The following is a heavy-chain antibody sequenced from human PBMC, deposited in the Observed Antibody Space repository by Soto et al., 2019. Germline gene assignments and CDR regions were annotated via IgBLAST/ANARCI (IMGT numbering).Heavy chain of an antibody. V-gene: IGHV3-21*01. CDR2: ISSSSSYI. CDR3: ARDKGGVENDDYYYYGMDV. D-gene: IGHD1-1*01. CDR1: GFTFSSYS. J-gene: IGHJ6*02. Sequence: KPGGSLRLSCAASGFTFSSYSMNWVRQAPGKGLEWVSSISSSSSYIYYADPVKGRFTISRDNAKNSLYLQMNSLRAEDTAVYYCARDKGGVENDDYYYYGMDVWGQGTTVTVSS.